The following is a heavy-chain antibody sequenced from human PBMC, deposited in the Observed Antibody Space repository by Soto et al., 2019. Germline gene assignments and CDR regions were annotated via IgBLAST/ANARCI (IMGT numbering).Heavy chain of an antibody. D-gene: IGHD7-27*01. CDR2: IYSGGST. V-gene: IGHV3-66*01. J-gene: IGHJ3*02. CDR3: ARVGILYHDAFDI. CDR1: GFTVSSNY. Sequence: HPGGSLRLSCAASGFTVSSNYMSWVRQAPGKGLEWVSVIYSGGSTYYADSVKGRFTISRDNSKNTLYLQMNSLRAEDTAVYYCARVGILYHDAFDIWGQGTMVTVSS.